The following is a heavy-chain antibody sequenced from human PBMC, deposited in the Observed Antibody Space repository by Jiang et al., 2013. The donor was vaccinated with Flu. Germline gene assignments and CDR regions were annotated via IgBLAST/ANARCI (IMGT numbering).Heavy chain of an antibody. CDR2: IYYSGST. CDR1: GGSISSGDYY. CDR3: ARAKYGDYVPGGNDYWYFDL. D-gene: IGHD4-17*01. V-gene: IGHV4-30-4*01. Sequence: GPGLVKPSQTLSLTCTVSGGSISSGDYYWSWIRQPPGKGLEWIGYIYYSGSTYYNPSLKSRVTISVDTSKNQFSLKLSSVTAADTAVYYCARAKYGDYVPGGNDYWYFDLVGPWHPGHCLL. J-gene: IGHJ2*01.